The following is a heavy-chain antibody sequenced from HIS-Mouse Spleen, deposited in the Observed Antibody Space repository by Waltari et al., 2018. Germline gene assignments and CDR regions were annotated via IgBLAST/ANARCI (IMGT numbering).Heavy chain of an antibody. Sequence: QLQLQESGPGLVKPSETLSLTCTVSGGSISSSSYYWGWIRQPPGKGLEWIGSIYYSGGTYCNPSLKSRGTISVDTSQNQFSLKLSSVTAADTAVYYCAREIPYSSSWYDWYFDLWGRGTLVTVSS. CDR1: GGSISSSSYY. CDR3: AREIPYSSSWYDWYFDL. CDR2: IYYSGGT. V-gene: IGHV4-39*07. J-gene: IGHJ2*01. D-gene: IGHD6-13*01.